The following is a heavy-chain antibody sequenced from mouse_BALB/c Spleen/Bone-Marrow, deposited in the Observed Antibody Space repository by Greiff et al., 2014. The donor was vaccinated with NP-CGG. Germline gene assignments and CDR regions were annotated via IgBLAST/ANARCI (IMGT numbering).Heavy chain of an antibody. CDR3: ASPLITTVVAPFAY. CDR2: ISYSGST. J-gene: IGHJ3*01. CDR1: GDSITSGY. Sequence: EVKLVESGPSLVKPSQTLSLTCSVTGDSITSGYWNWIRKFPGNKLEYMGYISYSGSTYYNPSLKSRISITRGTSKNQYYLQLNSVTTEDTATYYCASPLITTVVAPFAYWGQGTLVTVSA. V-gene: IGHV3-8*02. D-gene: IGHD1-1*01.